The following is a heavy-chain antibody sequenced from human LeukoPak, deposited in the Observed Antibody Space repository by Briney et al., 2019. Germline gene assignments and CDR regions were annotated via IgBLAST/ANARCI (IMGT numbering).Heavy chain of an antibody. CDR2: ISAYNGNT. V-gene: IGHV1-18*01. CDR3: ARDLYGANYYGSGSCFDY. Sequence: GASVKVSCKASGYTFTSYGISWVRQAPGQGLERMGWISAYNGNTNYAQKLQGRVTMTTDTSTSTAYMELRSLRSDDTAVYYCARDLYGANYYGSGSCFDYCGQGTLVTVSS. J-gene: IGHJ4*02. D-gene: IGHD3-10*01. CDR1: GYTFTSYG.